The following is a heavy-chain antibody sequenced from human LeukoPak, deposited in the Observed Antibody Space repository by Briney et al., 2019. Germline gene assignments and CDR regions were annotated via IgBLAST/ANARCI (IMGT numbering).Heavy chain of an antibody. CDR1: GFTFSSYA. CDR3: AKGSGFGYSYGYYFDY. V-gene: IGHV3-23*01. CDR2: FSGSGGST. D-gene: IGHD5-18*01. Sequence: GGSLRLSFAGPGFTFSSYAMSWVPQAPGKGLGWVSAFSGSGGSTYYADSVKGRFTISRDNSKNTLYLQMNSLRAEDTAVYYCAKGSGFGYSYGYYFDYWGQGTLVTVSS. J-gene: IGHJ4*02.